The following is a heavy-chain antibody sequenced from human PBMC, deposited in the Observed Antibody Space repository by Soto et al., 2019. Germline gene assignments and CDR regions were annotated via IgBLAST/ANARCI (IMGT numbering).Heavy chain of an antibody. J-gene: IGHJ4*02. CDR2: ISSSSSYI. Sequence: GGSLRLSCAASGFTFSSYSMNWVRQAPGKGLEWVSSISSSSSYIYYADAVKGRFTISRDNAKNSLYLQMNSLRAEDTAVYYRARDTYYYDSSGYWGQGTLVTVSS. V-gene: IGHV3-21*01. D-gene: IGHD3-22*01. CDR1: GFTFSSYS. CDR3: ARDTYYYDSSGY.